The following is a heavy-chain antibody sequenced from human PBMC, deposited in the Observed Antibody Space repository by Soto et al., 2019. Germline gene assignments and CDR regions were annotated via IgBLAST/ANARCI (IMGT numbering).Heavy chain of an antibody. CDR2: IYYTGNT. V-gene: IGHV4-31*03. J-gene: IGHJ4*01. CDR3: AREVTFGAPVI. D-gene: IGHD3-16*01. Sequence: QVQLQESGPGLVKPSQTLSLTCTVSGGYISSGGYYWSWNRQHPGKGLEWIGYIYYTGNTYYNASLKSRVTISVDTSKNQFALSLSSVTAADMAVYYCAREVTFGAPVIGGHGTLVTVSS. CDR1: GGYISSGGYY.